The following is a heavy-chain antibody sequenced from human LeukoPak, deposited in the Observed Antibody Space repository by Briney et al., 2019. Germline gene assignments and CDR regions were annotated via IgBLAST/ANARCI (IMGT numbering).Heavy chain of an antibody. V-gene: IGHV3-30-3*01. D-gene: IGHD2-2*01. CDR1: GFTFSSYA. Sequence: PGRSLRLSCAASGFTFSSYAMHWVRQAPGKGLEWVAVISYDGSNKYYADSVKGRFTISRDNSKNTLYLQMNSLRAEDTAVYYCAGDIVVVPAAKPFLYGMDVWGQGTTVTVSS. J-gene: IGHJ6*02. CDR2: ISYDGSNK. CDR3: AGDIVVVPAAKPFLYGMDV.